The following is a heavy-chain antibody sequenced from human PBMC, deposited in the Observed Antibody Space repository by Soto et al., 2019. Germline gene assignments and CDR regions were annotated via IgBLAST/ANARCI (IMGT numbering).Heavy chain of an antibody. CDR1: VFTFSSYA. Sequence: PGGSLRLSCAASVFTFSSYAMSWVRQAPGKGLEWVSAISGSGGSTYYADSVKGRFTISRDNSKNTLYLQMNSLRAEDTAVYYCAKDSGSWYYFDYWGQGTLVTVSS. CDR3: AKDSGSWYYFDY. J-gene: IGHJ4*02. V-gene: IGHV3-23*01. D-gene: IGHD6-13*01. CDR2: ISGSGGST.